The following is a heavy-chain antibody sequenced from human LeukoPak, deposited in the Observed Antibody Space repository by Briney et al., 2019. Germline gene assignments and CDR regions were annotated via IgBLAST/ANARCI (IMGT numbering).Heavy chain of an antibody. CDR2: INPNSGGT. D-gene: IGHD5-18*01. CDR3: ARLPAMVSYYYMDV. Sequence: GASVKVSCKASGYTFTGYDMHWVRQAPGQGLEWMGWINPNSGGTNYAQKLQGRVTMTTDTSTSTAYMELRSLRSDDTAVYYCARLPAMVSYYYMDVWGKGTTVTVSS. J-gene: IGHJ6*03. CDR1: GYTFTGYD. V-gene: IGHV1-2*02.